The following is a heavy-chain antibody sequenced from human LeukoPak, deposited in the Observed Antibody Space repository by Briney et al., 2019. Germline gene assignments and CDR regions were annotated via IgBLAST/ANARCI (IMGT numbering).Heavy chain of an antibody. Sequence: GGSLRLSCAASGFTFSSYWMSWVRQAPGKGLEWVANIKQDGSEKYYVDSVKGRFTISRDNAKNSLYLQMNSLRAEDTAVYYCARDKTGYSYGYFGYWGQGTLVTVSS. CDR3: ARDKTGYSYGYFGY. CDR1: GFTFSSYW. V-gene: IGHV3-7*01. D-gene: IGHD5-18*01. J-gene: IGHJ4*02. CDR2: IKQDGSEK.